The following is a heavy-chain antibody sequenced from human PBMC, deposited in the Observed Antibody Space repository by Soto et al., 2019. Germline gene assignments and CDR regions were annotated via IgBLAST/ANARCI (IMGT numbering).Heavy chain of an antibody. CDR2: INHSGDT. CDR3: ARQPVADY. J-gene: IGHJ4*02. D-gene: IGHD6-19*01. V-gene: IGHV4-34*01. CDR1: GGPFSDYS. Sequence: QVQLQQWGAGLLKPSETLSLTCAVYGGPFSDYSWNWIRQAPGKGLEWIGDINHSGDTRYNPSLEGRVSISVDTSNNQFSLNLKSVTAADTAVYYCARQPVADYWGQGTLVSVSS.